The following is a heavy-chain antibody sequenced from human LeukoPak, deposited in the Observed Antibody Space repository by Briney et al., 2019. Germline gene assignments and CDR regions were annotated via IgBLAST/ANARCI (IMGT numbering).Heavy chain of an antibody. CDR2: ISAYNGNT. Sequence: ASVKVSCKASGYTFTGYYMHWVRQAPGQGLEWMGWISAYNGNTNYAQKLQGRVTMTTDTSTSTAYMELRSLRSDDTAVYYCARDLAAMVPGYWGQGTLVTVSS. J-gene: IGHJ4*02. CDR1: GYTFTGYY. CDR3: ARDLAAMVPGY. D-gene: IGHD5-18*01. V-gene: IGHV1-18*04.